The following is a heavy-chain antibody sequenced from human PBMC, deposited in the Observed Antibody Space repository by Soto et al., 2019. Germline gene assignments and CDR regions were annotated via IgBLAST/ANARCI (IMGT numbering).Heavy chain of an antibody. J-gene: IGHJ6*02. CDR3: AREEQLVRPGYYYSGMDV. V-gene: IGHV4-4*07. CDR2: IYTSGST. Sequence: SETLSLTCTVSGGSISSCYWSWSRQPAGKGLEWIGRIYTSGSTNYNPSLKSRVTMSVDTSKNQFSLKLSSVTAADTAVYYCAREEQLVRPGYYYSGMDVWGQGTTVTVS. D-gene: IGHD6-6*01. CDR1: GGSISSCY.